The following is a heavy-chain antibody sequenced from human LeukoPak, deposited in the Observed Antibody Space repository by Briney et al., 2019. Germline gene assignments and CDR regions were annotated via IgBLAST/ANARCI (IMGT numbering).Heavy chain of an antibody. V-gene: IGHV3-74*01. Sequence: GGSLRLSCAASGFTFKNYWMHWVRQAPGKGLVWVSRINTDGRTTTFADSVKGRFTISRDNAKNTLYLQMNSLRAGDTAVYYCAKPYGSGYYFFDNWGQGTLVTVSS. CDR3: AKPYGSGYYFFDN. J-gene: IGHJ4*02. CDR1: GFTFKNYW. CDR2: INTDGRTT. D-gene: IGHD6-19*01.